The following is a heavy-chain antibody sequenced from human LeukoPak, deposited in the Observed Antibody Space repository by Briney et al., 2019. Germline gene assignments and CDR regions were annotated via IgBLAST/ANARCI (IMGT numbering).Heavy chain of an antibody. CDR2: IHIDDRT. CDR1: GFTIYNNY. CDR3: LQFAY. J-gene: IGHJ4*02. D-gene: IGHD3-10*01. V-gene: IGHV3-66*01. Sequence: SGGSLRLSCKASGFTIYNNYISWVRRTPGKGLEWVSIIHIDDRTYYADSVKGRFTISRDNSKNTVYLQMNSLRVEDTAVYYCLQFAYWGQGTLVTVSS.